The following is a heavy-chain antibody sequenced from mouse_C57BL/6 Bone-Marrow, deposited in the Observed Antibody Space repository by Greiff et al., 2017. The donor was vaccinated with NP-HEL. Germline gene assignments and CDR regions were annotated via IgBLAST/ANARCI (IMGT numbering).Heavy chain of an antibody. CDR2: ISDGGSYT. V-gene: IGHV5-4*01. D-gene: IGHD1-1*01. CDR3: ARDTTVVATDYAMDY. CDR1: GFTFSSYA. J-gene: IGHJ4*01. Sequence: EVQLVESGGGLVKPGGSLKLSCAASGFTFSSYAMSWVRQTPEKRLEWVATISDGGSYTYYPDNVKGRFTISRDNAKNNLYLQMSHLKSEDTAMYYCARDTTVVATDYAMDYWGQGTSVTVSS.